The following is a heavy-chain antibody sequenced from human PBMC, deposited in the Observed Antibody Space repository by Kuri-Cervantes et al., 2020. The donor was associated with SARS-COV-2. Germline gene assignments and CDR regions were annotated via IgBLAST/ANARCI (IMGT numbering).Heavy chain of an antibody. J-gene: IGHJ4*02. Sequence: ASGKVSCKASGYTFTSYYMHWVRQVPGQGLEWMGIISPTSGSTNYAQRFQGRVTMTRDTSMSTVYMELSSLRSEDTAVYYCGRDDGSGGSPDCWGQGTLVTVSS. D-gene: IGHD1-26*01. CDR1: GYTFTSYY. CDR2: ISPTSGST. CDR3: GRDDGSGGSPDC. V-gene: IGHV1-46*01.